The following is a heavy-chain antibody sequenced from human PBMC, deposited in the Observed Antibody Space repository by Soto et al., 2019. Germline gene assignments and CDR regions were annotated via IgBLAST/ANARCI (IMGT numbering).Heavy chain of an antibody. V-gene: IGHV3-74*01. CDR1: GFTVSNYW. J-gene: IGHJ6*02. CDR2: IKNDGTT. Sequence: GGSLRLSCAASGFTVSNYWMNWVRQAPGKGLVWVSHIKNDGTTSYADSVEGRFTVSRDDANNSFYLQMNSLRADDAAVYYCAKDRGEEGLKFLEWFGGMDVWGHGTTVTVSS. CDR3: AKDRGEEGLKFLEWFGGMDV. D-gene: IGHD3-3*01.